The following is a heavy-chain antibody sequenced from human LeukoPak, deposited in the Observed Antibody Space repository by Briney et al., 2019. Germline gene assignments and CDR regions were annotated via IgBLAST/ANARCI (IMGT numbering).Heavy chain of an antibody. CDR1: GFTFSSYA. CDR2: ISYDGSNK. CDR3: ARDRPYSGSDGSYFDY. D-gene: IGHD1-26*01. J-gene: IGHJ4*02. Sequence: PGGSLRLSCAASGFTFSSYAMHWVRQAPGKGLEWVAVISYDGSNKYYADSVKGRFTISRDNSKNTLYLQMNSLRAEDTAVYYCARDRPYSGSDGSYFDYWGQGTLVTVSS. V-gene: IGHV3-30-3*01.